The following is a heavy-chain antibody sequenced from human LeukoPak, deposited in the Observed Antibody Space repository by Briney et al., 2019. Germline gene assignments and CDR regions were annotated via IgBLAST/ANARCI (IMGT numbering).Heavy chain of an antibody. D-gene: IGHD6-13*01. J-gene: IGHJ6*03. V-gene: IGHV1-69*05. Sequence: SVKVSCKASGGTFSSYAISWVRQAPGQGLEWMGGIIPIFGTANYAQKFQGRVTITTDESTSTAYMELSSLRSEDTAAYYCARGGSSSRRSYYYYMDVWGKGTTVTVSS. CDR1: GGTFSSYA. CDR2: IIPIFGTA. CDR3: ARGGSSSRRSYYYYMDV.